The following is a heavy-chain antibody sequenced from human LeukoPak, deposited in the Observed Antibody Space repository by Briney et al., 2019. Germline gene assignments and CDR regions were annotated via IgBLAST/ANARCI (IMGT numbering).Heavy chain of an antibody. CDR1: GFIFGDYN. CDR2: ISSGGSTI. J-gene: IGHJ4*02. D-gene: IGHD6-19*01. V-gene: IGHV3-48*01. CDR3: ARDPRQYSSGWYYFDY. Sequence: GGSLRLSCAASGFIFGDYNMNWVRQAPGKGLEWVSYISSGGSTIYYADTVKGRFTISRDNARNSLYLQMNSLRAEDTAVYYCARDPRQYSSGWYYFDYWGQGTLVTVSS.